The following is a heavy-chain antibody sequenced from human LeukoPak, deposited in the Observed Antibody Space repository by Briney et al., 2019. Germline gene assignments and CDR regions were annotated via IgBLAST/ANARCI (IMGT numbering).Heavy chain of an antibody. V-gene: IGHV3-30*02. CDR3: AKDAAPGGTYGVYYFDY. CDR2: IWYGGSNK. J-gene: IGHJ4*02. D-gene: IGHD4/OR15-4a*01. Sequence: PGGTLRLSCAASGFTFSSYGMHWVRQAPGKGLEWVAVIWYGGSNKYYADSVKGRFTISRDNSKNTLYLQMNSLRAEDTAVYYCAKDAAPGGTYGVYYFDYWGQGTLVTVSS. CDR1: GFTFSSYG.